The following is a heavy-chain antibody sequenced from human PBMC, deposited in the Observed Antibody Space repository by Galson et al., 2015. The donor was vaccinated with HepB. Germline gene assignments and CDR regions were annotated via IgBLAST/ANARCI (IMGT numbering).Heavy chain of an antibody. V-gene: IGHV3-48*04. CDR2: ISSSSSTI. Sequence: SLRLSCAASGFTFSSYSMNWVRQAPGKRLEWVSYISSSSSTIYYADSVKGRFTISRDNAKNSLYLQMNSLRAEDTAVYYCARDESFDGYQNDAFDIWGQGTMVTVSS. J-gene: IGHJ3*02. CDR3: ARDESFDGYQNDAFDI. CDR1: GFTFSSYS. D-gene: IGHD3-22*01.